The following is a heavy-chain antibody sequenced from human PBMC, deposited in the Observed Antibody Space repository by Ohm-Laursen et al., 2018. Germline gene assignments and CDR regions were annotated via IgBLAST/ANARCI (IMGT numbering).Heavy chain of an antibody. CDR1: GFTISNNY. V-gene: IGHV3-53*01. J-gene: IGHJ1*01. D-gene: IGHD3-16*01. CDR2: IYSGGDM. Sequence: SLRLSCAASGFTISNNYMNWVRQAPGKGLEWVSLIYSGGDMFYADSVKGRFTISRDKSKNTLYFQMNSLRVEDTAMYFCARDVPGIVASRGGGWGQGTLVTVSS. CDR3: ARDVPGIVASRGGG.